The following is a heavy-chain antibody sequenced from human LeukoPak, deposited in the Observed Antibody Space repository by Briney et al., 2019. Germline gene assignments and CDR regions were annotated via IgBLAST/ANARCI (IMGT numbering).Heavy chain of an antibody. D-gene: IGHD3-22*01. CDR1: GGSINSYY. CDR3: ARVRDRSGYFYDFDY. V-gene: IGHV4-59*01. Sequence: SETLSLTCTVSGGSINSYYWSWIRQPPGTGLEWIGYIHYSGSTNYNPSLKSRVTISVDTSNNQFSLKLSSVTAADTAVYYCARVRDRSGYFYDFDYWGQGTLVTVSS. CDR2: IHYSGST. J-gene: IGHJ4*02.